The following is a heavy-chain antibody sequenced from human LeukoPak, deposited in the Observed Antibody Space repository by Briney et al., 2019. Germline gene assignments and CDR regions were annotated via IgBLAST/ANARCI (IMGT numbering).Heavy chain of an antibody. V-gene: IGHV1-8*01. J-gene: IGHJ4*02. CDR3: ARGYRYYDFWSGYNNDY. Sequence: ASVTVSCKASGYTFTSYDINWVRQATGQGLEWMGWMNPNSGNTGYAQKFQGRVTMTRNTSISTAYMELSSLRSEDTAVYYCARGYRYYDFWSGYNNDYWGQGTLVTVSS. D-gene: IGHD3-3*01. CDR2: MNPNSGNT. CDR1: GYTFTSYD.